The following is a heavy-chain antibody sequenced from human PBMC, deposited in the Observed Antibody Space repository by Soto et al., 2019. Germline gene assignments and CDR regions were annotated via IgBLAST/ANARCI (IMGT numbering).Heavy chain of an antibody. D-gene: IGHD3-16*01. V-gene: IGHV3-33*01. CDR3: ARDPGGGEPPFDY. CDR1: GFTFKNYG. CDR2: IWNDGTNK. J-gene: IGHJ4*02. Sequence: QVQLVESGGGVVQPGRSLRLSCAASGFTFKNYGMHWVRQAPGKGLEWVAVIWNDGTNKYYADSVQGRFTISRDNSKNTLYRQLNSLRAEDTALYQCARDPGGGEPPFDYWGQGTLVTVSS.